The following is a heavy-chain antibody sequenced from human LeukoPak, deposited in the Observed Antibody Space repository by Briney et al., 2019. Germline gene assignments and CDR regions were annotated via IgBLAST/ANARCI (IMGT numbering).Heavy chain of an antibody. J-gene: IGHJ6*03. CDR2: ISSSSSYI. Sequence: GRSLRLSCAASGFTFSSYGMHWVRQAPGKGLEWVSSISSSSSYIYYADSVKGRFTISRDNAKNSLYLQMNSLRAEDTAVYYCARVLRFLEWLLPYYYYYYMDVWGKGTTVTVSS. CDR1: GFTFSSYG. V-gene: IGHV3-21*01. D-gene: IGHD3-3*01. CDR3: ARVLRFLEWLLPYYYYYYMDV.